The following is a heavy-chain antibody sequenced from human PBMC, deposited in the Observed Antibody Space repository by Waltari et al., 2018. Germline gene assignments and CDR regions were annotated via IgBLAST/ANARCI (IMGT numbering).Heavy chain of an antibody. J-gene: IGHJ4*02. CDR2: ISGYNGDT. V-gene: IGHV1-18*01. CDR3: ARDDVDSSNFGGF. CDR1: GYIFSNYG. D-gene: IGHD6-13*01. Sequence: QIQLVQSGAEVKKPGASVKVSCKASGYIFSNYGITWVRQDPGQGFEWMGWISGYNGDTKYDQSLQGRVTMTTDTSTTTAYMEIRSLRYDDTAVYYCARDDVDSSNFGGFWGQGTVVTVSS.